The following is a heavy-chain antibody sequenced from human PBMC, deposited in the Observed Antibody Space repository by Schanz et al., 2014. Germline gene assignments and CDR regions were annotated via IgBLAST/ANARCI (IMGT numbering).Heavy chain of an antibody. V-gene: IGHV3-23*01. CDR2: IGVDGTTT. Sequence: DVHLLESGGGLVEPGGSLRLSCATSGFSLDIFAVSWVRQAPGKGLEWVSVIGVDGTTTYYADSVKGRFTMSRDNAKNSVFLQMNSLRAEDTAVYYCVRDSFFAFDYWGQGTLVTVSS. CDR3: VRDSFFAFDY. J-gene: IGHJ4*02. CDR1: GFSLDIFA. D-gene: IGHD3-3*01.